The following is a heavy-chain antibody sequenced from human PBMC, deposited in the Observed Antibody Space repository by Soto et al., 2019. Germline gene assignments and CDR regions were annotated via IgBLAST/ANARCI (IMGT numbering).Heavy chain of an antibody. Sequence: LETLSLTCAVSGGSFTSNNWWTWVRQPPGQGLEWIGEIYRTGSTNYNPSLKSRVTISLDKSENQFSLKVTSLTAADTAVYYCASRDPGTSVDYWGQGTLVTVSS. V-gene: IGHV4-4*02. CDR3: ASRDPGTSVDY. CDR2: IYRTGST. J-gene: IGHJ4*02. CDR1: GGSFTSNNW. D-gene: IGHD1-7*01.